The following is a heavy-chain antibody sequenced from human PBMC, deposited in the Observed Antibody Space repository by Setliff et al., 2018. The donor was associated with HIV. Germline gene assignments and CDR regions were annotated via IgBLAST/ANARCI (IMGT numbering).Heavy chain of an antibody. CDR2: TIPMFGTA. D-gene: IGHD5-12*01. Sequence: SVKVSCKASGYTFTSYAMHWVRQVPGQGLEWMGGTIPMFGTANYAQKFQGRVTITADESTNTGYMGLSGLRFEDTAVYYCARDRGYSGYDYGFGGVADAFDIWGQGTMVTVSS. V-gene: IGHV1-69*13. J-gene: IGHJ3*02. CDR3: ARDRGYSGYDYGFGGVADAFDI. CDR1: GYTFTSYA.